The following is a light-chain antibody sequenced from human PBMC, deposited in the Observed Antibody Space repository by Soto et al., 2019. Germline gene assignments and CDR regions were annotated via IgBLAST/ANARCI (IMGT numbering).Light chain of an antibody. Sequence: EIVLTQSPGTLSLSPGERATLSCRASQSVSSSYLAWYQQKPGQAPRLLIYGASSRATGIPDRFSGSGSGTYFTLTISRLEPEDFAVYYCQQYGSSFTFXPGTKVDIK. V-gene: IGKV3-20*01. J-gene: IGKJ3*01. CDR1: QSVSSSY. CDR3: QQYGSSFT. CDR2: GAS.